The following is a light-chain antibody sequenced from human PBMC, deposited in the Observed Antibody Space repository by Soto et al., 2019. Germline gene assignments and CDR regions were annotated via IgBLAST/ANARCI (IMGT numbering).Light chain of an antibody. CDR1: QSVSSS. Sequence: EIVLTQSPATLSLSPGERATLSCRASQSVSSSLAWYQQKPGQAPRLLIYDASNRATGIPARFSGSGSGTDFTLTISSLEPEDFAVYYRQQRSNWPITFGQGTRLEIK. J-gene: IGKJ5*01. CDR3: QQRSNWPIT. V-gene: IGKV3-11*01. CDR2: DAS.